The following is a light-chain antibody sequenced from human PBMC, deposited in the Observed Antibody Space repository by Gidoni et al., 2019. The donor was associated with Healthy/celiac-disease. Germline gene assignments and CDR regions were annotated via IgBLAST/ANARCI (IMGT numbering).Light chain of an antibody. CDR1: QSVSSY. V-gene: IGKV3-11*01. Sequence: EIVLTQSPATLSLSPGERATLSCRASQSVSSYLAWYQQKPGQAPRLLIYDASNRATGIPARFSGSGSGTDFTLTISSLEPEDFAVYYCQQRSNWPPRFTFXGXTKVEIK. CDR2: DAS. J-gene: IGKJ4*01. CDR3: QQRSNWPPRFT.